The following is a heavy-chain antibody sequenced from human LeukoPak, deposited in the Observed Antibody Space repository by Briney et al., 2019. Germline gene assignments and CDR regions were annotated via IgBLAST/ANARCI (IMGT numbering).Heavy chain of an antibody. Sequence: GASVKVSCKASGYTFSSYGISWVRQAPGQGLEWMGWISAYNGNTNYAQKLQGRVTMTTDTSTSTAYMELRSLRSDDTAVYYCAREGIGCFGELVSRSHMDVWGKGTTVTVSS. CDR2: ISAYNGNT. CDR3: AREGIGCFGELVSRSHMDV. D-gene: IGHD3-10*01. CDR1: GYTFSSYG. V-gene: IGHV1-18*01. J-gene: IGHJ6*03.